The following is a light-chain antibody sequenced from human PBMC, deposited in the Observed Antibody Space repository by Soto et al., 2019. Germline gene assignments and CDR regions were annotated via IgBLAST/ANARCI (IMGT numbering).Light chain of an antibody. Sequence: AIQMTQSPASLSASVGDRVAITCRASQDIRNELRWYQQKPGKAPKLLIYGASNLQSGIPSGFSGSGSGTDFTLTISSLQPEDSATYYCLQDHSFPYTFGQGTKLEIK. CDR3: LQDHSFPYT. J-gene: IGKJ2*01. CDR2: GAS. CDR1: QDIRNE. V-gene: IGKV1-6*01.